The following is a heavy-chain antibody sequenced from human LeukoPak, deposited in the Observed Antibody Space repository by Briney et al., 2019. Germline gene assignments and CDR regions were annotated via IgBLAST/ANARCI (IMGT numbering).Heavy chain of an antibody. Sequence: SETLSLTCTVSGYSISSGYYWGWIRQPPGKGLEWIGSIYHSGSTYYNPSLKSRVTISVDTSKNQFSLKLSSVTAADTAVYYCASDRIEVDAFDIWGQGTMVTVSS. CDR3: ASDRIEVDAFDI. D-gene: IGHD2-15*01. CDR2: IYHSGST. J-gene: IGHJ3*02. V-gene: IGHV4-38-2*02. CDR1: GYSISSGYY.